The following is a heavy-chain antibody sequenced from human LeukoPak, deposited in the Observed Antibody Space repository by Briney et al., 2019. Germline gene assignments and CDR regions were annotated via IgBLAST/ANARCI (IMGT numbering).Heavy chain of an antibody. V-gene: IGHV3-15*01. CDR1: GFTFSSAW. Sequence: GGSLRLSCAASGFTFSSAWMTWVRQAAGKGLEWVGRVRSKADGGTTDYAAPAKGRFTISGDDSKNTVLLQMNSLKTEDTAVYYCTTVRPGTSGYSYWGQGTLVTVSS. J-gene: IGHJ4*02. CDR2: VRSKADGGTT. D-gene: IGHD3-22*01. CDR3: TTVRPGTSGYSY.